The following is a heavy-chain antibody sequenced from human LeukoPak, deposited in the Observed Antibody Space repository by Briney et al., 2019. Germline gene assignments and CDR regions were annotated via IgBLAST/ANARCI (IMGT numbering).Heavy chain of an antibody. CDR1: GGSISSSSYY. D-gene: IGHD3-3*01. Sequence: SETLSLTCTVSGGSISSSSYYWGWIRQPPGKGLEWIGSIYYSGSTYYNPSLKSRVTISVDTSKNQFSLKLSSVTAADTAVYYCVKDGLRFLEWPNPPHLYFDYWGQGTLVTVSS. CDR2: IYYSGST. CDR3: VKDGLRFLEWPNPPHLYFDY. V-gene: IGHV4-39*07. J-gene: IGHJ4*02.